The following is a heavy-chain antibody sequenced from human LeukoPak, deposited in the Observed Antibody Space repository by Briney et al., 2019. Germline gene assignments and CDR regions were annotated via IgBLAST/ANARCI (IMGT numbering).Heavy chain of an antibody. CDR1: GFTFSNYG. J-gene: IGHJ5*02. CDR2: ISYDGSNK. Sequence: GGSLRLSCAASGFTFSNYGMHWVRQAPGKGLEWVAVISYDGSNKYYADSVKGRFTISRDNAKNSLYLQMNSLRAEDTAVYYCARDYGDYANWFDPWGQGTLVTVSS. CDR3: ARDYGDYANWFDP. V-gene: IGHV3-33*05. D-gene: IGHD4-17*01.